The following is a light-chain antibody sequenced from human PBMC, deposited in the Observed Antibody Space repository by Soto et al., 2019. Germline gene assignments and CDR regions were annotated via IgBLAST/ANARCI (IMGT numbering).Light chain of an antibody. CDR2: SNN. Sequence: QSELTQPPSASGTPGQRVTISCSGSSSNNGSNTVNWYQQLPGTAPKLLIYSNNQRPSGVPDRFSGSKSGTSASLAISGLQSEDEADYYCAAWDDSLNGVVFGGGTKLTVL. J-gene: IGLJ2*01. V-gene: IGLV1-44*01. CDR3: AAWDDSLNGVV. CDR1: SSNNGSNT.